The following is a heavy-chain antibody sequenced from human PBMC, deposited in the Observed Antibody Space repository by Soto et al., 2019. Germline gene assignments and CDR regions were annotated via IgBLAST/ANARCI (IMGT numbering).Heavy chain of an antibody. CDR2: INPIFGTA. D-gene: IGHD5-12*01. CDR3: ARGVNPAQRHSGYDWRGYYYYGMDV. V-gene: IGHV1-69*01. CDR1: GYSFTGHY. J-gene: IGHJ6*02. Sequence: QVLLVQSGAEVKKPGASVRVSCKASGYSFTGHYIHWVRQAPGQGLEWMGWINPIFGTANYAQKFQGRVTITADESTSTAYMELSSLRSEDTAVYYCARGVNPAQRHSGYDWRGYYYYGMDVWGQGTTVTVSS.